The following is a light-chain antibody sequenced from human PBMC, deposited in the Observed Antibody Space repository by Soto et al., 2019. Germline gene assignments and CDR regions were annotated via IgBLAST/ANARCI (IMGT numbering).Light chain of an antibody. CDR1: QSVSSN. CDR2: GAT. V-gene: IGKV3-15*01. CDR3: QQYNNWPWT. J-gene: IGKJ1*01. Sequence: EIVMTQSPATLSVSPGERATLSCRASQSVSSNLAWYQQKPGQAPMLLIYGATTRATGIPARFSGSGSGTEFTLTISSLQSEDFAVYYCQQYNNWPWTFGQGNKVEIK.